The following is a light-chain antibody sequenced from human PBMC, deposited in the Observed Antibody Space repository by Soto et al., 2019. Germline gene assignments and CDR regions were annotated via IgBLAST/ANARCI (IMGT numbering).Light chain of an antibody. J-gene: IGKJ1*01. CDR3: QQYYSTPWT. Sequence: DIVMTQSPDSLAVSLGERATINCKSSQSILYSSNNKNYLAWYQQKPGQPPKLLIYWASTRESGVPDRFSGSGSGTDFTLTICSLQAEDVAVYSCQQYYSTPWTFGQGTKVEIK. CDR1: QSILYSSNNKNY. V-gene: IGKV4-1*01. CDR2: WAS.